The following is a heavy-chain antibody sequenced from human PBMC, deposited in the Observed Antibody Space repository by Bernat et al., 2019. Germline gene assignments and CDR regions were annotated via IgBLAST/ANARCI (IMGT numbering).Heavy chain of an antibody. Sequence: QVQLVQSGAEVKKPGASVKVSCKASGYTFTGYYMHWVRQAPGQGLEWMGWINPNSGGTNYAQKFQGWVTRTRDTSISTAYMGLSRLRSDDTAVYYCARDLSYSSSWGEYYFDYWGQGTLVTVSS. CDR2: INPNSGGT. D-gene: IGHD6-6*01. CDR1: GYTFTGYY. CDR3: ARDLSYSSSWGEYYFDY. V-gene: IGHV1-2*04. J-gene: IGHJ4*02.